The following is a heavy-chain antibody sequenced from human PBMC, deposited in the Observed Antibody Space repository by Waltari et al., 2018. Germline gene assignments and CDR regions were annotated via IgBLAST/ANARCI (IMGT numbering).Heavy chain of an antibody. CDR2: ISAYNGNT. CDR3: ARDRLRGGSRSFDI. Sequence: QLQLVQSGAAVKKPGASVKVSCTASGYTFTSSGISWVRQPPGQGLEWMGWISAYNGNTNNAQKLQGRVTMTTDTSTSTAYMELRSRRSDDTAVYYCARDRLRGGSRSFDIWGQGTMVTVSS. D-gene: IGHD1-26*01. V-gene: IGHV1-18*01. J-gene: IGHJ3*02. CDR1: GYTFTSSG.